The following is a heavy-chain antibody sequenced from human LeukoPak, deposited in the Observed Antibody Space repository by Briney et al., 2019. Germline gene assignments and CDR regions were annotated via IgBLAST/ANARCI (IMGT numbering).Heavy chain of an antibody. D-gene: IGHD1-14*01. J-gene: IGHJ4*02. CDR1: GGSITTTDFD. V-gene: IGHV4-39*01. CDR3: ARFKGETGFDY. Sequence: SETLSLTCAVSGGSITTTDFDRAWIRQPPGQVFEWIATISSTGKAYYYPSLISRVTISVDTSKNQFSLDVTSVTAADTGLFYCARFKGETGFDYWGRGILVIVS. CDR2: ISSTGKA.